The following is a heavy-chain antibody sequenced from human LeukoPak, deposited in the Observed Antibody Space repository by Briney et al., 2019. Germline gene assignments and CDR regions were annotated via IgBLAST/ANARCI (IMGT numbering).Heavy chain of an antibody. CDR1: GFTFGSYW. D-gene: IGHD6-13*01. V-gene: IGHV3-7*01. Sequence: GGSLRLSCAASGFTFGSYWMSWVRQAPGKGLEWVANIKSDGSEKYYVDSVKGRFTISRDNAKNSLYLQMNSLRAEDTAVYYCAREGSSRLVYYFDYWGQGTLVTVSS. CDR2: IKSDGSEK. J-gene: IGHJ4*02. CDR3: AREGSSRLVYYFDY.